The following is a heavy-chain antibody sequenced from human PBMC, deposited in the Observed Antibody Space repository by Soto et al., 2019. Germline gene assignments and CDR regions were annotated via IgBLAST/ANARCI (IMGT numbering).Heavy chain of an antibody. CDR2: IYYSGST. V-gene: IGHV4-31*03. CDR3: ARSSQSTVTIFDY. CDR1: GGSISSGGYY. D-gene: IGHD4-17*01. Sequence: PSETLSLTCTVSGGSISSGGYYWSWIRQHPGKGLEWIGYIYYSGSTYYNPSLKSRVTISVDTSKNQFSLKLSSVTAADTAVYYCARSSQSTVTIFDYWGQGTLVPVAS. J-gene: IGHJ4*02.